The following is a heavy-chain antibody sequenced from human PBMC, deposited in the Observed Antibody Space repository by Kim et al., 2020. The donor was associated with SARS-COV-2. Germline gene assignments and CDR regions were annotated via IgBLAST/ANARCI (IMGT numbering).Heavy chain of an antibody. V-gene: IGHV4-4*07. CDR1: GGSISSYY. J-gene: IGHJ4*02. CDR2: IYTSGST. CDR3: ARWGDRRGSGRGFDD. D-gene: IGHD3-10*01. Sequence: SETLSLTCTVSGGSISSYYWSWIRQPAGKGLEWIGRIYTSGSTNYNPSLKSRVTMSVDTSKNQFSLKLSSVTAADTAVYYCARWGDRRGSGRGFDDWGQGTLVTVAS.